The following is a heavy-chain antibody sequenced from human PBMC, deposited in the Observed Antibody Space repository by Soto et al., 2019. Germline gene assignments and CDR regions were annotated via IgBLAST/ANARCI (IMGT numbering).Heavy chain of an antibody. D-gene: IGHD1-1*01. Sequence: SVKVSCKASGGTFSSYAISWVRQAPGQGLEWMGGIIPILGTANYAQKFQGRVTITADESTSTAYMELSSLRSEDTAVYYCARLEPYYYYGMDVWGQGTTVTVSS. CDR2: IIPILGTA. J-gene: IGHJ6*02. CDR1: GGTFSSYA. CDR3: ARLEPYYYYGMDV. V-gene: IGHV1-69*13.